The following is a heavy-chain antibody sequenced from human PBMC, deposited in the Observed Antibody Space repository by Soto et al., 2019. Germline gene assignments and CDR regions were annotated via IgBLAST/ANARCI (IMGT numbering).Heavy chain of an antibody. V-gene: IGHV3-23*01. CDR1: GVTFTSYG. D-gene: IGHD3-9*01. Sequence: GGSLRLSCTASGVTFTSYGMGWVRQAPGKGLQWVSTIRGDGGQTHYTDSVKGRFSISRDNSKNTVYLQMDSLRAEDTAMYFCARDVGLDSDDFFAYWGQGPQVTVSS. CDR2: IRGDGGQT. J-gene: IGHJ4*02. CDR3: ARDVGLDSDDFFAY.